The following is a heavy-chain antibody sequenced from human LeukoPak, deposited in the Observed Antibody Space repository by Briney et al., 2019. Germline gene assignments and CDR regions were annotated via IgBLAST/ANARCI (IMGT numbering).Heavy chain of an antibody. Sequence: SETLSLTCTVSGVSISSYYWSWIRQPPGKGLEWIGYIYYSGSTNYNPSLKSRVTISVDTSKNQFSLKLSSVTAADTAVYYCARGVAAVGWYFDLWGRGTLVTVSS. CDR3: ARGVAAVGWYFDL. D-gene: IGHD6-13*01. V-gene: IGHV4-59*08. CDR2: IYYSGST. CDR1: GVSISSYY. J-gene: IGHJ2*01.